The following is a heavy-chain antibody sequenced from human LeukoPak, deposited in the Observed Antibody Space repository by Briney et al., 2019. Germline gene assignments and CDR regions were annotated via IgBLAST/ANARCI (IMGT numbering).Heavy chain of an antibody. CDR1: GSTFTDYY. CDR3: ARDLAMYSPDLDY. CDR2: INPKTGVR. V-gene: IGHV1-2*02. J-gene: IGHJ4*02. D-gene: IGHD1-26*01. Sequence: ASVKVSCKASGSTFTDYYLHWLRQAPGHRLEWMVWINPKTGVRKYAQNFQGRVTMTRDTSINTAYMEVSRLRSDDTAVFYCARDLAMYSPDLDYWGQGTLVTVSS.